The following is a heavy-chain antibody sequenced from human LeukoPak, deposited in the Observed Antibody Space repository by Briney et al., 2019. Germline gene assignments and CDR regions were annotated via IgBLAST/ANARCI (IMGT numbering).Heavy chain of an antibody. CDR2: IYPGDSDT. J-gene: IGHJ4*02. Sequence: PGESLQISCNGSGYPFSIYWIAWVRRMPGKGLEWMGVIYPGDSDTRYSPSFQGQVTISTDKSISTAYLQWSSLKASDTAMYYCARRETLTKTLDYWGQGTLVTVSS. CDR1: GYPFSIYW. V-gene: IGHV5-51*01. CDR3: ARRETLTKTLDY.